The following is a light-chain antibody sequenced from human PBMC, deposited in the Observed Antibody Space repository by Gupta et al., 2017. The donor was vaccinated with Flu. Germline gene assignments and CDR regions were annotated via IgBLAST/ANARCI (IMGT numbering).Light chain of an antibody. CDR3: QRYSSPPLT. CDR1: QSVTNSF. J-gene: IGKJ4*01. Sequence: EIVLTQSPGTLSLSPGERATLSCRASQSVTNSFLAWYQQKPGQAPRLLIYGASSRATGIPDRFGGSGSGTDFTLTISRLEPGDFAVYYCQRYSSPPLTFGGGTKVEIK. V-gene: IGKV3-20*01. CDR2: GAS.